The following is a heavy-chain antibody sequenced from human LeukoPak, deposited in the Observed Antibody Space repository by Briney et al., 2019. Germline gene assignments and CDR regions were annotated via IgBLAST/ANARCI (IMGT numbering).Heavy chain of an antibody. CDR1: GFTFGIYW. V-gene: IGHV3-7*03. D-gene: IGHD6-13*01. Sequence: GGSLRLSCAASGFTFGIYWMSWVRQPPGKGLEWVANINHDGGATYYVDSMGGRFTISRDNAENSLFLQVNSLRVEDTAIYYCARAATTGTVDYWGQGTLITVSS. J-gene: IGHJ4*02. CDR2: INHDGGAT. CDR3: ARAATTGTVDY.